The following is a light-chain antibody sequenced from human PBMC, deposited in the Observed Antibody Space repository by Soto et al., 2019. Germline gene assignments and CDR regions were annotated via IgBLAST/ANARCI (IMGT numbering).Light chain of an antibody. CDR1: QSISSW. CDR3: QQYNSYSPQWT. V-gene: IGKV1-5*03. J-gene: IGKJ1*01. CDR2: KAS. Sequence: DIQMTQSPSTLSASVGDRVTITCRASQSISSWLAWYQQKPGKAPKLLIYKASSLESGVPSRFSGSGSGTEFTLTISSLQPDDFATYYCQQYNSYSPQWTFGQWTKVEIK.